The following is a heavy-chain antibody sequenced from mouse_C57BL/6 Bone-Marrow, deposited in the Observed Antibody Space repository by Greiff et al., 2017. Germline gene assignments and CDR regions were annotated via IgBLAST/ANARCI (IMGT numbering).Heavy chain of an antibody. J-gene: IGHJ1*03. V-gene: IGHV1-53*01. CDR1: GYTFTSYW. CDR3: ARPDYYGSSYWYFDV. Sequence: QVQLKESGAELARPGASVKLSCKASGYTFTSYWMHWVKQRPGQGLEWIGNINPSNGGTNYNEKFKSKATLTVDKSSSTAYMQLSSLTSEDSAVYYCARPDYYGSSYWYFDVWGTGTTVTVSS. CDR2: INPSNGGT. D-gene: IGHD1-1*01.